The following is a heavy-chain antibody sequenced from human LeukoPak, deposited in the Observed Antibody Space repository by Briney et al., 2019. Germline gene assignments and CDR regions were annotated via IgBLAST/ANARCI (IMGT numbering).Heavy chain of an antibody. CDR1: GGSITSYY. CDR3: ARVVYSGYDFRGAMDV. V-gene: IGHV4-59*01. D-gene: IGHD5-12*01. CDR2: IYYTGST. Sequence: SETLSLTCTVSGGSITSYYWSWIRQPPGKGLEWIGYIYYTGSTNHNPSLKSRVTISVDTSKNQFSLKLSSVTAADTAVYYCARVVYSGYDFRGAMDVWGKGTTVTVSS. J-gene: IGHJ6*03.